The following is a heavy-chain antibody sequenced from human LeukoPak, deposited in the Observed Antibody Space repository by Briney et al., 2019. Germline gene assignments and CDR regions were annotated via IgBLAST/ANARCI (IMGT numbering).Heavy chain of an antibody. CDR2: ISSSSSSYI. CDR1: GFTFSSYS. Sequence: GGSLRLSCAASGFTFSSYSMNWVRQAPGKGLEWVSSISSSSSSYIYYADSVKGRFTISRDNAKNSLYLQMNSLRAEDTAVYYCARARIAAAGPIDYWGQGTLVTVSS. D-gene: IGHD6-13*01. CDR3: ARARIAAAGPIDY. J-gene: IGHJ4*02. V-gene: IGHV3-21*01.